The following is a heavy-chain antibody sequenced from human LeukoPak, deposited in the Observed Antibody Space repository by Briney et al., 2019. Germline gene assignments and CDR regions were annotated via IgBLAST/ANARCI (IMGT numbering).Heavy chain of an antibody. J-gene: IGHJ4*02. V-gene: IGHV3-7*01. Sequence: PGGSLRLSCAASGFTFSDYWMSWVRQAPGKGLQWVANIKPDGSEKYYVDSVKGRFTISRDNAKKLLYLHMSSLRAEDTAVYYCARDADTSSRYSRFDYWGQGTLVAVSS. CDR2: IKPDGSEK. D-gene: IGHD3-22*01. CDR1: GFTFSDYW. CDR3: ARDADTSSRYSRFDY.